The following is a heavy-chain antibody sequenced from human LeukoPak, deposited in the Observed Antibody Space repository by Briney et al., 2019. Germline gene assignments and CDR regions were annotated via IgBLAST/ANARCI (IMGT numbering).Heavy chain of an antibody. CDR2: ISSSSSYI. CDR3: ASFGSYFKFDY. J-gene: IGHJ4*02. Sequence: GGSLRLSCAASGFTFSSYSMNWVRQAPGKGLEWVSSISSSSSYIYYADSVKGRLTISRDNAKNSLYLQMNSLRAEDTAVYYCASFGSYFKFDYWGQGTLVTVSS. V-gene: IGHV3-21*01. D-gene: IGHD1-26*01. CDR1: GFTFSSYS.